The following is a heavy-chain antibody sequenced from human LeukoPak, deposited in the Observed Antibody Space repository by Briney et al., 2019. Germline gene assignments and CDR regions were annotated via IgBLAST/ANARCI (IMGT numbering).Heavy chain of an antibody. CDR1: GYSISSGYY. CDR3: ARGLGYGSGSYYNVGGYYYYMDV. J-gene: IGHJ6*03. Sequence: PSETLSLTCAVSGYSISSGYYWGWIRQPPGKGLEWIGSIYHSGSTYYNPSLKSRVTISVDTSKNQFSLKLSSVTAADTAVYYCARGLGYGSGSYYNVGGYYYYMDVWGKGTTVTVSS. V-gene: IGHV4-38-2*01. CDR2: IYHSGST. D-gene: IGHD3-10*01.